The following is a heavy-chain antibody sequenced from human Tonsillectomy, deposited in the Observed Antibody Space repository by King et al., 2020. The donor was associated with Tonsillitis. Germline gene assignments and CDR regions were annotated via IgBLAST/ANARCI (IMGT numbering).Heavy chain of an antibody. CDR1: GYSFHIYG. CDR2: ISAYSGST. Sequence: QLVQSGTEVKKPGASVKVSCKASGYSFHIYGMSWLRQAPGQGPEWMGWISAYSGSTHYAEKFQGRITMTTDTSTSTAYMELRSLTSDDTAVYYCARFREGGWGPLYWGQGTLVTVSS. D-gene: IGHD6-19*01. V-gene: IGHV1-18*01. CDR3: ARFREGGWGPLY. J-gene: IGHJ4*02.